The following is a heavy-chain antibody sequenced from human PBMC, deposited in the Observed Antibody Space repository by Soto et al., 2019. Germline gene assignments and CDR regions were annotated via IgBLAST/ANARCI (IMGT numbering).Heavy chain of an antibody. V-gene: IGHV1-18*01. CDR3: ARGRYGDY. J-gene: IGHJ4*02. Sequence: QVHLVQSGAEVKKPGASVKVSCKGSGYAFTTYGITWVRQAPGQGLEWMGWISAHSGNTNYAQKLQGRVTVTRDTSTSTAYMELRSLRSDDTAVYYCARGRYGDYWGKGALVTVSS. CDR1: GYAFTTYG. CDR2: ISAHSGNT. D-gene: IGHD1-1*01.